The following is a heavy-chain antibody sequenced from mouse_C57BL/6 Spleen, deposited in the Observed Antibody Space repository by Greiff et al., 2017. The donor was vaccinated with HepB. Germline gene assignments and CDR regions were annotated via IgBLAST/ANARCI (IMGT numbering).Heavy chain of an antibody. CDR1: GYTFTDYE. J-gene: IGHJ2*01. V-gene: IGHV1-15*01. Sequence: VQLQQSGAELVRPGASVTLSCKASGYTFTDYEMHWVKQTPVHGLEWIGAIDPETGGTAYNQKFKGKAILTADKSSSTAYMELRSLTSEDSAVYYCTRTPYYYGSTVDYWGQGTTLPVSS. D-gene: IGHD1-1*01. CDR3: TRTPYYYGSTVDY. CDR2: IDPETGGT.